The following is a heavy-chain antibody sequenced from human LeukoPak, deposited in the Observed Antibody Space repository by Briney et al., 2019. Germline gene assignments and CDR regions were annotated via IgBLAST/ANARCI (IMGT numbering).Heavy chain of an antibody. CDR2: IIPILGIA. V-gene: IGHV1-69*02. CDR3: ASLGYCSGGSCYF. D-gene: IGHD2-15*01. J-gene: IGHJ4*02. CDR1: GGTFSSYT. Sequence: SVKVSCKASGGTFSSYTISWVRQAPGQGLEWMGRIIPILGIANYAQKFQGRVTITADKSTSTAYMELSSLRSEDTAVYYCASLGYCSGGSCYFWGQGTLVTVSS.